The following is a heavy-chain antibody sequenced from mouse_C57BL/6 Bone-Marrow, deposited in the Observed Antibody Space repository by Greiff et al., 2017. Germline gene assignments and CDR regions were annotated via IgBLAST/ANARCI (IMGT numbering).Heavy chain of an antibody. Sequence: EVKLVESEGGLVQPGSSMKLSCTASGFTFSDYYMAWVRQVPEKGLEWVANINYDGSSTYYLDSLKSRFIISRDNAKNILYLQMSSLKSEDTATYYCARAALDYGYAMDYWGQGTSVTVSS. CDR2: INYDGSST. D-gene: IGHD1-1*02. CDR1: GFTFSDYY. CDR3: ARAALDYGYAMDY. J-gene: IGHJ4*01. V-gene: IGHV5-16*01.